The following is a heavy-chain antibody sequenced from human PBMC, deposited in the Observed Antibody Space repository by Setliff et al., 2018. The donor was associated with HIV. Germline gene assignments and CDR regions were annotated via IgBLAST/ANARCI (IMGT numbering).Heavy chain of an antibody. CDR3: ARQTRNRYDVLTGYSVL. J-gene: IGHJ4*02. V-gene: IGHV4-39*01. D-gene: IGHD3-9*01. CDR2: IFYTGST. CDR1: GDSIISDTYY. Sequence: SETLSLTCSVSGDSIISDTYYWGWIRQPPGKGPEWIASIFYTGSTFYTSSLKSRVRISMDKPKNQFSLELTSVTTEDTAVFYCARQTRNRYDVLTGYSVLWGQGIQVTVSS.